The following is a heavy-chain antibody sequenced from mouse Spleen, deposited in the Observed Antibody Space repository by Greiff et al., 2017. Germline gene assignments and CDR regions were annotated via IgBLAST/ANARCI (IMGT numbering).Heavy chain of an antibody. Sequence: QVQLQQPGAELVKPGASVKLSCKASGYTFTSYWMHWVKQRPGQGLEWIGEINPSNGRTNYNEKFKSKATLTVDKSSSTAYMQLSSLTSEDSAVYYCARKGHYYGYDYAMDYWGQGTSVTVSS. CDR1: GYTFTSYW. CDR3: ARKGHYYGYDYAMDY. D-gene: IGHD1-2*01. J-gene: IGHJ4*01. V-gene: IGHV1S81*02. CDR2: INPSNGRT.